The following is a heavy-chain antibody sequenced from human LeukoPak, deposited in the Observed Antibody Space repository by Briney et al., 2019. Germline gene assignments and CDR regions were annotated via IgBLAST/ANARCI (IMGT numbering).Heavy chain of an antibody. J-gene: IGHJ6*02. V-gene: IGHV4-34*01. CDR1: GGSFSGYY. CDR3: ARVAYDILTGYQGQYYYGMDV. D-gene: IGHD3-9*01. CDR2: INHSGST. Sequence: PSETLSLTCAVYGGSFSGYYWSWVRQPPGKGLEWLGEINHSGSTNYNPSLKSRVTISVDTSKNQFSLKLSSVTAADTAVYYCARVAYDILTGYQGQYYYGMDVWGQGTTVTVSS.